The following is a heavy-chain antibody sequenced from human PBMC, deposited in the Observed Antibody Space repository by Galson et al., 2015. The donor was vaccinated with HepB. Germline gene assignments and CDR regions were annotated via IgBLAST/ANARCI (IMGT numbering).Heavy chain of an antibody. J-gene: IGHJ4*02. CDR1: GLIFSNSV. CDR2: ISAGDGRNT. D-gene: IGHD3-22*01. Sequence: SLRLSCAASGLIFSNSVMHWVRQAPGKGLEWVALISAGDGRNTNYADSVRGRFTISRDNSKNKVFLQMNSLRAEDTAVYYCAREGFSSGHAGIFDCWGQGTQVTVSS. CDR3: AREGFSSGHAGIFDC. V-gene: IGHV3-30*04.